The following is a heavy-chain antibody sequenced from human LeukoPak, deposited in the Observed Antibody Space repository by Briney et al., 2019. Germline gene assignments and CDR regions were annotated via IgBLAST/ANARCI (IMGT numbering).Heavy chain of an antibody. CDR3: ARPRSGSYFAFDY. J-gene: IGHJ4*02. CDR2: IYYSGST. Sequence: SETLSLTCTVSGGSISSYYWSWIRQPPGKGLEWIGYIYYSGSTNYNPSLKSRVTISVDTSKNQFSLKLSSVTAADTAVYYCARPRSGSYFAFDYWGQGTLVTVSS. D-gene: IGHD3-10*01. V-gene: IGHV4-59*01. CDR1: GGSISSYY.